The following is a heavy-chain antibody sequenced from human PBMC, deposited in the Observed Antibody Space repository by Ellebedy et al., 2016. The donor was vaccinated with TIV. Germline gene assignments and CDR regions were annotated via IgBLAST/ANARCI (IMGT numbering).Heavy chain of an antibody. CDR1: GYTFTTYW. CDR3: ATSGSYYDHYFDH. Sequence: GESLKISCQGSGYTFTTYWIGWVRQMSGKGLEWMGIIYPDDSDTRYSPSFQGQVSFSADKSISTAYLQWSSLKASDSAIYYCATSGSYYDHYFDHWGQGTLVTVSS. CDR2: IYPDDSDT. D-gene: IGHD1-26*01. V-gene: IGHV5-51*01. J-gene: IGHJ4*02.